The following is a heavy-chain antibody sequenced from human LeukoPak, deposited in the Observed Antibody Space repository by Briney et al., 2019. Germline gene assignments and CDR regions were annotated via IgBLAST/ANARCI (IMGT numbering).Heavy chain of an antibody. V-gene: IGHV4-39*07. CDR1: GGSISSSSYY. CDR3: ARENWPYCSGGSCYSGAFDI. D-gene: IGHD2-15*01. J-gene: IGHJ3*02. CDR2: IYYSGST. Sequence: PSETLSLTCTVSGGSISSSSYYWGWIRQPPGKGLEWIGSIYYSGSTYYNPSLKSRVTISVDTSKNQFSLKLSSVTAADTAVYYCARENWPYCSGGSCYSGAFDIWGQGTMVTVSS.